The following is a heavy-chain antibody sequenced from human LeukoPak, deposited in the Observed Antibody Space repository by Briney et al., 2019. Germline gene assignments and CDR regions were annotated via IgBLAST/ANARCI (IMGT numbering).Heavy chain of an antibody. Sequence: PSETLSLTCTVSGGSISSSSYYWGWIRQPPGKGLEWIGSIYYSGSTYYNPSLKSRVTISVDTSKNQFSLKLSSVTAADTAVYYCARMAFLEWFPAGLFDYWGQGTLVTVSS. D-gene: IGHD3-3*01. CDR1: GGSISSSSYY. CDR2: IYYSGST. V-gene: IGHV4-39*07. CDR3: ARMAFLEWFPAGLFDY. J-gene: IGHJ4*02.